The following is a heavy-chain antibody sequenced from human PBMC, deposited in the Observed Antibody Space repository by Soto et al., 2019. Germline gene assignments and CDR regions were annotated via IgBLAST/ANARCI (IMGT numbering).Heavy chain of an antibody. CDR3: AKFRGGAWYKAFDI. Sequence: GGSLRLSCAASGFTFNNNAMSWVRQAPGKGLEWVSVISSSGSTTYNADSVKGRFTISRDNSKNTLYLQMNSLRAEDTAVYYCAKFRGGAWYKAFDIWGQGTMVTVSS. J-gene: IGHJ3*02. CDR2: ISSSGSTT. D-gene: IGHD2-21*02. V-gene: IGHV3-23*01. CDR1: GFTFNNNA.